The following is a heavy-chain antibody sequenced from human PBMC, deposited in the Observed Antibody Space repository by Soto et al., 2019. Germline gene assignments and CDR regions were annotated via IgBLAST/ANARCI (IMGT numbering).Heavy chain of an antibody. CDR2: IYYSGST. Sequence: SETLSLTCTVSGGTISSYYWSWIRQPPGKGLEWIGYIYYSGSTYYNPSLKSRVTISVDTSKNQFSLKLSSVTAADTAVYYCARVSYYDSSGYYYNWFDPWGQGTLVTVSS. J-gene: IGHJ5*02. D-gene: IGHD3-22*01. CDR1: GGTISSYY. CDR3: ARVSYYDSSGYYYNWFDP. V-gene: IGHV4-59*08.